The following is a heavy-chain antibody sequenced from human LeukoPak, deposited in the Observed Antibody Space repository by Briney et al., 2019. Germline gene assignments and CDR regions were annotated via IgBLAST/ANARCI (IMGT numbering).Heavy chain of an antibody. CDR3: ATPDHCSSTSCQTTGGGDFQH. CDR2: IGIYNGDT. Sequence: GASVSLSCKASGDTFTDYGISWVRQAPGQGLEWMGWIGIYNGDTNYAQKFQGRVTMSTDTMTADTSTSTAYMELRSLRSDDTAVYYCATPDHCSSTSCQTTGGGDFQHWGQGTLVTVSS. D-gene: IGHD2-2*01. J-gene: IGHJ1*01. CDR1: GDTFTDYG. V-gene: IGHV1-18*04.